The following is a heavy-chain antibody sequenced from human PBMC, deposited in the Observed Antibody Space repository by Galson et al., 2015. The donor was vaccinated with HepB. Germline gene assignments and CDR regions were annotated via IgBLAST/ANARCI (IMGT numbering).Heavy chain of an antibody. J-gene: IGHJ4*02. V-gene: IGHV3-64D*06. CDR3: VKDVRWSFQC. D-gene: IGHD2-15*01. CDR1: GFSFSTNT. Sequence: SLRLSCAASGFSFSTNTMHWVRQAPGEGLEYVSSIVSHGGSTYYAESVKGRFTISRDNSKNTLYLQMSSLRTEDTAVYYCVKDVRWSFQCWGQGNLVTVSS. CDR2: IVSHGGST.